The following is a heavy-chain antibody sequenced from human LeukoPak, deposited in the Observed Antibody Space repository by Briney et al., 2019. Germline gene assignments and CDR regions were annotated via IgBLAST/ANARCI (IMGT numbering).Heavy chain of an antibody. J-gene: IGHJ4*02. CDR2: ISSSSSYI. CDR3: ARAGEYDSSGYSR. V-gene: IGHV3-21*01. Sequence: GGSLRLSCAASGFTFSSYSMNWVRQAPGKGLEWVSSISSSSSYIYYADSVKGRFTISRDNAKNSPYPQMNSLRAEDTAVYYCARAGEYDSSGYSRWGQGTLVTVSS. CDR1: GFTFSSYS. D-gene: IGHD3-22*01.